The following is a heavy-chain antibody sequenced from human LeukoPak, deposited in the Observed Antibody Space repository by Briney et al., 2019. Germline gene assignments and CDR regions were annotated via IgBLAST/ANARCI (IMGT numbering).Heavy chain of an antibody. CDR3: AREAPGGYFDY. V-gene: IGHV1-46*01. D-gene: IGHD3-16*01. J-gene: IGHJ4*02. Sequence: ASVKVSCKASGYTFTTYFLHWVRQAPGQGLDWMGMISPSEGDTNYAQNFQGRVTVTRDTSTRTIYMELTSLKSEDTALYYCAREAPGGYFDYWAQGTLVTVSS. CDR2: ISPSEGDT. CDR1: GYTFTTYF.